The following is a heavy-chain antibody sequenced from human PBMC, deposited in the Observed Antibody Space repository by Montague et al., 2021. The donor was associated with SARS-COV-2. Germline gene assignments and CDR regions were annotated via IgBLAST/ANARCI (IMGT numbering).Heavy chain of an antibody. CDR1: GGSVSSIPYY. CDR3: ASSYYYGSGAYVYNYYMDV. J-gene: IGHJ6*03. Sequence: SETLSLTCTVSGGSVSSIPYYWGWIRQPPGRGLEWVGSISYSGRTYFSPSLKSRLTISVDSSENQFPLGLSSVTAADTAVYYCASSYYYGSGAYVYNYYMDVWGKGTTVTVSS. V-gene: IGHV4-39*01. CDR2: ISYSGRT. D-gene: IGHD3-10*01.